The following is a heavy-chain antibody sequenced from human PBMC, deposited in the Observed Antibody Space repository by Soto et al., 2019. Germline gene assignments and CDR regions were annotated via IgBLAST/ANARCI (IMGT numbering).Heavy chain of an antibody. D-gene: IGHD5-18*01. CDR2: IWYDGSNK. J-gene: IGHJ6*02. V-gene: IGHV3-33*01. Sequence: GGSLRLSCAASGFTFSSYGMHWVRQAPGKGLEWVAVIWYDGSNKYYADSVKGRFTISRDNSKNTLYLQMNSLRAEDTAVYYCAREARGYSYGYSTYYYGMDVWGQGTTVTVSS. CDR3: AREARGYSYGYSTYYYGMDV. CDR1: GFTFSSYG.